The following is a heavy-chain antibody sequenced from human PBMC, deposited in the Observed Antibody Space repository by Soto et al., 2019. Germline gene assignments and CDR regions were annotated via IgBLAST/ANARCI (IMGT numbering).Heavy chain of an antibody. CDR3: ARDYARGWCQF. Sequence: TGGSLRLSCTASGFDFSNSGIQWVRQTPGKGLEWVALISFDGDKYYVDSVKGRFTISRDDPTNTAYLQMNRLRPEDTGVYYCARDYARGWCQFWGQGTLVTVSS. V-gene: IGHV3-30*03. CDR1: GFDFSNSG. CDR2: ISFDGDK. J-gene: IGHJ4*02. D-gene: IGHD2-8*02.